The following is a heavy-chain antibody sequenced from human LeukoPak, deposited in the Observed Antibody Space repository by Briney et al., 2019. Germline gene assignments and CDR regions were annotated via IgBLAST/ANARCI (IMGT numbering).Heavy chain of an antibody. CDR2: FSGSGGTT. CDR3: ANGNRCTSPNCLGYYYFYMDV. D-gene: IGHD2-8*01. CDR1: GFTFSSYA. V-gene: IGHV3-23*01. J-gene: IGHJ6*03. Sequence: GGSLRHSCAASGFTFSSYAMNWVRQAPGRGLEWVSDFSGSGGTTYYADSVKGRFTISRDNSKNTLYLQMNSLRAEDTAVYYCANGNRCTSPNCLGYYYFYMDVWGKGTTVTVSS.